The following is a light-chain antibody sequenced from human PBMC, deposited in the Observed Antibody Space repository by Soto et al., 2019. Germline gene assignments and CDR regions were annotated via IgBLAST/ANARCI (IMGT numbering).Light chain of an antibody. CDR3: QQYGSSPRT. J-gene: IGKJ1*01. CDR1: QTVSSSY. V-gene: IGKV3-20*01. CDR2: GAS. Sequence: EVVLTHSPGTLSLSPGERATLSSRASQTVSSSYLAWYQQKPGQAPRLLIYGASNRATGIPDRFGGSGSGADFTLTISRLEPEDFAVYYCQQYGSSPRTFGQGTKVDIK.